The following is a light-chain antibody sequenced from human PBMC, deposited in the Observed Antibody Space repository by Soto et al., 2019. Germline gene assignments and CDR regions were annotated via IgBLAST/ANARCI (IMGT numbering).Light chain of an antibody. CDR3: QQRSDWPPWT. Sequence: EIVLTQSPATLSLSPGERVTLSCRASQTVGSSLAWYQHKPGQAPRLLIYDASSRATGIPARFSGSGSGTDFTLTISSPEPEDFAVYYCQQRSDWPPWTFGQGTKVEIK. CDR2: DAS. V-gene: IGKV3-11*01. CDR1: QTVGSS. J-gene: IGKJ1*01.